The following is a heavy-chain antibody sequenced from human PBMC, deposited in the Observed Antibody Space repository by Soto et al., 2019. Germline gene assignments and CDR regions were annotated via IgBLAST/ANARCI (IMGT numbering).Heavy chain of an antibody. CDR2: IYYNGST. CDR1: GGSISSGGYY. V-gene: IGHV4-31*03. D-gene: IGHD3-3*01. J-gene: IGHJ5*02. CDR3: ARAYYAFWSGYFCWFDP. Sequence: QVQLQESGPGLVKPSQTLSLTCTVSGGSISSGGYYWSWIRQHPGKGLEWIGYIYYNGSTYYNPSLKSRVTISVGTSKNQFSLKLSSVTAADTAVYYCARAYYAFWSGYFCWFDPWGQGTLVTVSS.